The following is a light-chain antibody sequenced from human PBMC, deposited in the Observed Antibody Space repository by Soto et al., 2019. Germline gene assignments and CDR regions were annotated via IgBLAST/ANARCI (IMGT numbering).Light chain of an antibody. CDR2: GAS. J-gene: IGKJ3*01. Sequence: IVMTQSPATLSVSPEERATLSCRASQSVSSNLAWYQQKPGQAPRLLIYGASTRATGIPARFSGSGSGTEFTLTISSLQSEDFAVYYCQQYNNWPFTFGPGTKVDIK. CDR1: QSVSSN. V-gene: IGKV3-15*01. CDR3: QQYNNWPFT.